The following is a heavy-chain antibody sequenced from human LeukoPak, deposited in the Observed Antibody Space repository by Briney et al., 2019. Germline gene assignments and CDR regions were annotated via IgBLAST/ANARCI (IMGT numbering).Heavy chain of an antibody. CDR1: GFTFSSYA. Sequence: PGGSLRLSCAASGFTFSSYAMSWVRQAPGKGLEWVSAISGSGGSTYYADSVKGRFTISRDNSKNTLYLQMNSLRAEDTAVYYCAKDSVEYQLRWVYGLWGQGTLVTVSS. D-gene: IGHD2-2*01. J-gene: IGHJ4*02. V-gene: IGHV3-23*01. CDR2: ISGSGGST. CDR3: AKDSVEYQLRWVYGL.